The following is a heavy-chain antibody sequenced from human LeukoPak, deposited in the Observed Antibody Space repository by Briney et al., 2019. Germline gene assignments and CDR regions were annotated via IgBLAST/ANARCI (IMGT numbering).Heavy chain of an antibody. Sequence: SETLSLTCAVYGGSFSGYYWSWIRQPPGKGLEWIGEINHSGSTNYNPSLKSRVTISVDTSKNQFSLKLSSVTAADTAMYYCARVIRRYYYYYMDVWGKGTTVTVSS. J-gene: IGHJ6*03. D-gene: IGHD3-3*02. CDR1: GGSFSGYY. V-gene: IGHV4-34*01. CDR3: ARVIRRYYYYYMDV. CDR2: INHSGST.